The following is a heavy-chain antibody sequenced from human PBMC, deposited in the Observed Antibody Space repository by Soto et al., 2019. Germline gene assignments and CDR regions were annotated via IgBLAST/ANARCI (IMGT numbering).Heavy chain of an antibody. V-gene: IGHV4-59*12. J-gene: IGHJ3*02. D-gene: IGHD3-16*02. Sequence: SDTLSLTCTGSGGSISSYYWSWIRQPPGKGLEWIGYIYYSGSTNYNPSLKSRVTISVDTSKNQFSLKLSSVTAAGTAVYYCARANYVWGSYRSLGAFDIWGQRTMVTVSS. CDR1: GGSISSYY. CDR2: IYYSGST. CDR3: ARANYVWGSYRSLGAFDI.